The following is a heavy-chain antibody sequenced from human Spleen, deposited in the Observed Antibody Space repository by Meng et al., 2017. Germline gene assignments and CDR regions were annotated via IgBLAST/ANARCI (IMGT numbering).Heavy chain of an antibody. CDR2: NKSNTDGGTA. J-gene: IGHJ4*02. Sequence: AQLVDSVGALVKPAVSLRFSCAGFGFDCSNAWLSWVRQAPGKGLEWVGRNKSNTDGGTAEYAAPVTGRFTISRDDSKSTLYLQMSGLRIDDTGVYYCTWDDKAVSDYWGQGTLVTVSS. D-gene: IGHD3-9*01. V-gene: IGHV3-15*02. CDR3: TWDDKAVSDY. CDR1: GFDCSNAW.